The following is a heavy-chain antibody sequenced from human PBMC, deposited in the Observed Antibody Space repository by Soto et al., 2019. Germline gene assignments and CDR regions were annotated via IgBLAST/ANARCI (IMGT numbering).Heavy chain of an antibody. CDR1: GFTVSDYP. Sequence: EVQLLESGGGLVQPGGSLRLSCAASGFTVSDYPMSWVRQAPGKGLERVPHITRGIDRTYYADSVKGRFTISRDNSKNTMYLQLDSLRVEDTAVYFCARGEYSGSYYTVWGQGTLVTVSS. CDR2: ITRGIDRT. J-gene: IGHJ4*02. CDR3: ARGEYSGSYYTV. V-gene: IGHV3-23*01. D-gene: IGHD3-10*01.